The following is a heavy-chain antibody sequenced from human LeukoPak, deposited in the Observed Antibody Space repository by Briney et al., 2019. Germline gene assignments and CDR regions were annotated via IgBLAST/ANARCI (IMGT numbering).Heavy chain of an antibody. V-gene: IGHV4-59*08. D-gene: IGHD6-13*01. CDR2: IDYTGYT. Sequence: SETLSLTCTVSGGSISNYYWSWIRQPPGKGLEWIGYIDYTGYTNYNPSLKSRVTLSIDTSRNQFSLIVSSVTAADTAVYYCARHAGADDSGWYYFDYWGQGTLVTVSS. CDR3: ARHAGADDSGWYYFDY. J-gene: IGHJ4*02. CDR1: GGSISNYY.